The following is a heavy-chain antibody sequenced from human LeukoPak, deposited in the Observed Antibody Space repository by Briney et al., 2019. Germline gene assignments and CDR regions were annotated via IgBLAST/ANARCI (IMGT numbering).Heavy chain of an antibody. CDR1: GFTFSTYA. CDR2: VTSDGGTT. D-gene: IGHD1-26*01. Sequence: GGSLRLSCSVSGFTFSTYATHWVRQAPAEELEYISGVTSDGGTTYHAASVKGRFTISRDNSKNTLYLQMSSLRVEDTAVYYCVKVSSTVGATYFDYWGQGTLVTVSS. J-gene: IGHJ4*02. V-gene: IGHV3-64D*06. CDR3: VKVSSTVGATYFDY.